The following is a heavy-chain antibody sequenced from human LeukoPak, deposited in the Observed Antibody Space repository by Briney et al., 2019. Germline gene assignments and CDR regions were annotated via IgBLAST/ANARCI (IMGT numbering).Heavy chain of an antibody. Sequence: NPSETLSLTCTVSGGSISSGGYYWSWIRQHPGKGLEWIGYIYYSGSTYYNPSLKSRVTISVDTSKNQFSLKLSSVTAADTAVYYCARDHGGWFDPWGQGTLVTVSS. CDR3: ARDHGGWFDP. CDR1: GGSISSGGYY. D-gene: IGHD3-16*01. V-gene: IGHV4-31*03. J-gene: IGHJ5*02. CDR2: IYYSGST.